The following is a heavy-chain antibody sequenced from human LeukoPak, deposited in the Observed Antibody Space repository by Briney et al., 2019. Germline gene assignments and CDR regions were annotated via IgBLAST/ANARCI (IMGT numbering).Heavy chain of an antibody. J-gene: IGHJ4*02. CDR1: GGSISSSSYY. Sequence: SETLSLTCTVSGGSISSSSYYWGWIRQPPGKGLEWIGSIYYSGSTNYNPSLKSRVTISVDTSKNQFSLKLSSVTAADTAVYYCATAGGSSSRTFDYWGQGTLVTVSS. CDR2: IYYSGST. D-gene: IGHD6-6*01. CDR3: ATAGGSSSRTFDY. V-gene: IGHV4-39*07.